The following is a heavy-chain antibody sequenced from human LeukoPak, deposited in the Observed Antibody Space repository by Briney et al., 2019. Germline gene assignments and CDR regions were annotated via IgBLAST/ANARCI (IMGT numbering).Heavy chain of an antibody. J-gene: IGHJ6*02. CDR3: ARDCSGGSCYSYPYYYGMDV. CDR2: ISSSGSTI. D-gene: IGHD2-15*01. V-gene: IGHV3-11*01. CDR1: RFTFSDYY. Sequence: GGSLRLSCAASRFTFSDYYMSWIRQAPGKGLEWVSYISSSGSTIYYADSVKGRFTISRDNAKNSLYLQMNSLRAEDTAVYYCARDCSGGSCYSYPYYYGMDVWGQGTTVTVSS.